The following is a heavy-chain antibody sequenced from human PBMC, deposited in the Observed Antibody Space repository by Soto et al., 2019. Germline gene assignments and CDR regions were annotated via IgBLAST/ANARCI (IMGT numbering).Heavy chain of an antibody. CDR2: IIPILGIA. Sequence: QVQLVQSGAEVKKPGSSVKVSCKASGGTFSSYTISWVRQAPGQGLEWMGRIIPILGIANYAQKLQGRVRITADNSTSTAYMDLSSLRSEDTAVYYCASALEHGYTDYYYYGMDVWGQGTTVTVSS. J-gene: IGHJ6*02. CDR3: ASALEHGYTDYYYYGMDV. D-gene: IGHD1-1*01. V-gene: IGHV1-69*02. CDR1: GGTFSSYT.